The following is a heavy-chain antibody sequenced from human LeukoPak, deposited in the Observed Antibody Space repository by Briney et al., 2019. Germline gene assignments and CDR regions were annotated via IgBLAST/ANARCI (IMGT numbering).Heavy chain of an antibody. CDR1: GYSFTSYC. CDR2: FYTGDSDT. J-gene: IGHJ3*02. Sequence: GGSLQISCQGSGYSFTSYCIGWVRRMHGKGLEWMGIFYTGDSDTRYSPSFQGQVTISADKSINTAYLQWSSLKPSDTAMYYCARLANDAFDIWGQGTMVTVSS. V-gene: IGHV5-51*01. CDR3: ARLANDAFDI.